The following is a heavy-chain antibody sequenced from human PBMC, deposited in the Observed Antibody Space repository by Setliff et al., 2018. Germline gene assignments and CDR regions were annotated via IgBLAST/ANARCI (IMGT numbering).Heavy chain of an antibody. CDR3: ARGLNSVSWTFTY. D-gene: IGHD2-15*01. V-gene: IGHV4-4*08. J-gene: IGHJ4*02. Sequence: SETMSLTCTVNGDTIYNYFWSWIRQSPGTGLEWIGYIHTTESTNYNPSLKSRVTISIDTSKSQFSLNLNSVTAADAAMYYCARGLNSVSWTFTYWGQGTLVTVSS. CDR2: IHTTEST. CDR1: GDTIYNYF.